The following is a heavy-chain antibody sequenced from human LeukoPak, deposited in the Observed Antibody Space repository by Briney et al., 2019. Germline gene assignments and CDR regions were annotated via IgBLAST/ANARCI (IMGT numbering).Heavy chain of an antibody. CDR2: ISAYNGNT. J-gene: IGHJ6*03. CDR1: GYTFTSYG. Sequence: GASVKVSCKASGYTFTSYGISWVQQAPGQGLEWMGWISAYNGNTNYAQKLQGRVTMTTDTSTSTAYMELRSLRSDDTAVYYCARGYSSSWYLGHLLGTDYYYYMDVWGKGTTVTVSS. V-gene: IGHV1-18*01. CDR3: ARGYSSSWYLGHLLGTDYYYYMDV. D-gene: IGHD6-13*01.